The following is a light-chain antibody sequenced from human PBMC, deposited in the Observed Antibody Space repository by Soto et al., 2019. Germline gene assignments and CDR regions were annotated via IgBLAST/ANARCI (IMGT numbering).Light chain of an antibody. CDR1: SSDVGGYNF. J-gene: IGLJ2*01. Sequence: QSVLTQPASMSGSPVQSITISCTGTSSDVGGYNFVSWYQQYPGKAPKLIIYEVTKRPSGISDRFSGSKSGDTASLTSSGLQPEDEADYHCSSYAGPSTHVGFGGGTKLTVL. CDR2: EVT. V-gene: IGLV2-23*02. CDR3: SSYAGPSTHVG.